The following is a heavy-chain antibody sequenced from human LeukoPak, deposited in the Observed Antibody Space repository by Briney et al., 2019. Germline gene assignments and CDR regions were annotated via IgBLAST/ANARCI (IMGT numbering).Heavy chain of an antibody. D-gene: IGHD6-6*01. CDR2: IYYSGST. V-gene: IGHV4-59*08. CDR3: ARRGGAARSYYFDY. CDR1: GGSISSYY. J-gene: IGHJ4*02. Sequence: TSETLSLTCTVSGGSISSYYWSWIRQPPGKGLEWIGYIYYSGSTNYNPSLKSRVTISVDTSKNQFSLKLSSVTAADTAVYYCARRGGAARSYYFDYWGQGTLVTVSS.